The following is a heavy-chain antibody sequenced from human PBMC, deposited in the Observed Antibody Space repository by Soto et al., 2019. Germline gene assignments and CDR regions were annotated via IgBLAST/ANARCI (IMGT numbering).Heavy chain of an antibody. CDR1: GFTVSSYA. V-gene: IGHV3-23*01. Sequence: EVQLLESGGGLVQPGGSLRLSCAASGFTVSSYAMRWVCQAPGKGLEWVSTFTGSDSSTYYADSVKGRFTISRDNSKNTLYLQMNSLTAEDAAVYYCAKAVAEVHYCYGMDVWGQGTTVTVSS. J-gene: IGHJ6*02. D-gene: IGHD6-19*01. CDR2: FTGSDSST. CDR3: AKAVAEVHYCYGMDV.